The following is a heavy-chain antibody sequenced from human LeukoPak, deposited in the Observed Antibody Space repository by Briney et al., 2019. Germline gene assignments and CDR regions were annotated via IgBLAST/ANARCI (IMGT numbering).Heavy chain of an antibody. CDR1: GFTFSSYS. CDR2: ISSSSSYI. D-gene: IGHD3-10*01. Sequence: GGSLRLSCAASGFTFSSYSMNWVRQAPGKGLEWVSSISSSSSYIYYADSVKGRFTISRDNAKNSLYLQMNSLRAEDTAVYYCARDRYGSGSYPDYWGQGTLVIVSS. CDR3: ARDRYGSGSYPDY. J-gene: IGHJ4*02. V-gene: IGHV3-21*01.